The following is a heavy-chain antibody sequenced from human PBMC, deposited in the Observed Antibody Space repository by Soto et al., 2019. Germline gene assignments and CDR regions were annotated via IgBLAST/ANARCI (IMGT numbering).Heavy chain of an antibody. CDR1: GGSISSSYY. Sequence: SETLSLTCTVSGGSISSSYYWSWIRQPPGKGLEWIGYIYYSGSTNYNPSLKSRVTISVDTSKNQFSLKLSSVTAADTAVYYCATLLDEWGQGTLGTVSS. CDR2: IYYSGST. D-gene: IGHD2-15*01. V-gene: IGHV4-59*12. J-gene: IGHJ4*02. CDR3: ATLLDE.